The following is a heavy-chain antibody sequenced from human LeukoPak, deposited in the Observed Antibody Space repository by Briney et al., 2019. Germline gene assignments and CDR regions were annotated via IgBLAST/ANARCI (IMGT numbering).Heavy chain of an antibody. CDR2: ISYDGSNK. CDR1: GFTFSSYG. D-gene: IGHD6-13*01. CDR3: AKDRKQLAEYFQH. Sequence: GGSLRLFCAASGFTFSSYGMHWVRQAPGKGLEWVAVISYDGSNKYYADSVKGRFTISRDNSKNTLYLQMNSLRAEDTAVYYCAKDRKQLAEYFQHWGQGTLVTVSS. J-gene: IGHJ1*01. V-gene: IGHV3-30*18.